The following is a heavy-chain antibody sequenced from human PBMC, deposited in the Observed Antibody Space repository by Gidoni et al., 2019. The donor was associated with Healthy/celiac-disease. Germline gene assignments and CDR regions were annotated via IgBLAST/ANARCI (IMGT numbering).Heavy chain of an antibody. D-gene: IGHD6-13*01. CDR3: AKDEIAAAGTLTVLDY. J-gene: IGHJ4*02. V-gene: IGHV3-23*01. CDR2: ISGSGGST. CDR1: GFTFSSSA. Sequence: EVQLLESGGGLVQPGGSLRLSCAASGFTFSSSAMSWVRQAPGKGLEWVSAISGSGGSTYYADSVKGRFTISRDNSKNTLYLQMNSLRAEDTAVYYCAKDEIAAAGTLTVLDYWGQGTLVTVSS.